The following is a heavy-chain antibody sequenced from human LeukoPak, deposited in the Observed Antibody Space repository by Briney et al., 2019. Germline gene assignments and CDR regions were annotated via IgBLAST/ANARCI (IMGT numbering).Heavy chain of an antibody. CDR2: IYYSGST. J-gene: IGHJ2*01. D-gene: IGHD6-19*01. CDR1: GGSISSSSYY. V-gene: IGHV4-39*07. Sequence: PSETLSLTCTVSGGSISSSSYYWGWIRQPPGKGLEWIGSIYYSGSTYYNPSLKRRVTISVDTSKNQFSLKLSSVTAADTAVYYCARDKGLSGLYSSGDWYFDLWGRGTLVTVSS. CDR3: ARDKGLSGLYSSGDWYFDL.